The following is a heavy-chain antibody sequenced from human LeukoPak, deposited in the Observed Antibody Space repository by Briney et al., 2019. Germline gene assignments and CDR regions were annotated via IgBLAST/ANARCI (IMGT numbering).Heavy chain of an antibody. D-gene: IGHD5-12*01. CDR1: GFTFSSYN. CDR2: ISSSSSYI. V-gene: IGHV3-21*01. J-gene: IGHJ4*02. CDR3: ARAVVGSGYDDLDY. Sequence: GGSRRLSCAASGFTFSSYNMKWVRQAPGKGLEWVSSISSSSSYIYYADSVKGRFTISRDNAKNSLSLQMNSLRAEDTAVYYCARAVVGSGYDDLDYWGQGALVTASS.